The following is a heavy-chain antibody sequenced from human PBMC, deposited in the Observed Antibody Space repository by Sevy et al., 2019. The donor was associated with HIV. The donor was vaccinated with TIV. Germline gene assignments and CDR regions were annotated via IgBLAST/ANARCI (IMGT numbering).Heavy chain of an antibody. D-gene: IGHD3-3*01. J-gene: IGHJ6*02. CDR3: AGRPDFGVVIPTGVMDV. CDR1: GFTFSTYA. V-gene: IGHV3-23*01. CDR2: ISGSGGST. Sequence: GGSLRLSCAASGFTFSTYAMTWVRQAPGKGLQWVSVISGSGGSTYYADSVKGRFTISRDNSKNTMYLQKNRLRAEDTAVYYCAGRPDFGVVIPTGVMDVWGQGTTVTVSS.